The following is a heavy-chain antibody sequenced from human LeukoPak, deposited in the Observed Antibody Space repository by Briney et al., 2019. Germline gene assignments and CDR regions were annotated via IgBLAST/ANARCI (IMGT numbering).Heavy chain of an antibody. V-gene: IGHV1-18*01. CDR2: ISAYNGNT. CDR3: ARSASGQGPVLLWFGELISPLGADV. CDR1: GYTFTNYG. J-gene: IGHJ6*02. Sequence: PVASVKVSCKASGYTFTNYGISWVRQAPGQGLEWMGWISAYNGNTNYAQKLQGRVTMTTDTSTSTAYMELRSLRSDDTAVYYCARSASGQGPVLLWFGELISPLGADVWGQGATVTVSS. D-gene: IGHD3-10*01.